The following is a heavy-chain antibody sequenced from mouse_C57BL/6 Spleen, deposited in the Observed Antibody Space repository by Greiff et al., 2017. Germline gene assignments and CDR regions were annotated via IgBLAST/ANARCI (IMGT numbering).Heavy chain of an antibody. CDR1: GFTFTDYY. J-gene: IGHJ4*01. D-gene: IGHD2-5*01. V-gene: IGHV7-3*01. CDR3: ARSSYYNSYGYAMDY. CDR2: IRNKANGYTT. Sequence: EVKVVESGGGLVQPGGSLSLSCAASGFTFTDYYMSWVRQTPGKALEWLGFIRNKANGYTTEYSASVKGRFTISRDNSQSILYLQMNALRAEDSATYYCARSSYYNSYGYAMDYWGQGASVTVSS.